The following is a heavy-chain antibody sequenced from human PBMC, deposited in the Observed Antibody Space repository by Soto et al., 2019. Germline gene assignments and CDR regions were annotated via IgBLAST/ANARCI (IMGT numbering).Heavy chain of an antibody. CDR1: GGSISSYY. CDR3: ARFNWYFNL. Sequence: QVQLQESGPGLVKPSETLSLTCTVSGGSISSYYWSWIRQPPGKGLEWIGYIYYRGSTNYNPSLKVRYTIQVHTSKNQCSLKLRFVPPADRAMYSSARFNWYFNLWGRGTLFPFPP. CDR2: IYYRGST. V-gene: IGHV4-59*01. J-gene: IGHJ2*01.